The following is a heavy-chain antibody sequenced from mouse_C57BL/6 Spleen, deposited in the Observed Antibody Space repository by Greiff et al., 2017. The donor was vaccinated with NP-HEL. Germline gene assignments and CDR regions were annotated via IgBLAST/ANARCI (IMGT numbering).Heavy chain of an antibody. Sequence: QVQLKESGAELVKPGASVKMSCKASGYTFTSYWITWVKQRPGQGLEWIGDIYPGSGSTNYNEKFKSKATLTVDTSSSTAYMQLSSLTSEDSAVYYCARSHYYGSSYGRFAYWGQGTLVTVSA. J-gene: IGHJ3*01. V-gene: IGHV1-55*01. CDR2: IYPGSGST. D-gene: IGHD1-1*01. CDR3: ARSHYYGSSYGRFAY. CDR1: GYTFTSYW.